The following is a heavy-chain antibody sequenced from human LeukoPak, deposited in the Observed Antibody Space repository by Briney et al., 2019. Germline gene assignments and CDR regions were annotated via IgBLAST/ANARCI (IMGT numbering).Heavy chain of an antibody. D-gene: IGHD6-19*01. V-gene: IGHV1-2*02. Sequence: VKVSCKASGYTFTGYYMHWVRQAPGQGLEWMGWINPNSGGTNYAQKFQGRVTMTRDTSISTAYMELSRLRSDDTAVYYCARDRSTLYSSGCLDYWGQGTLVTVS. CDR3: ARDRSTLYSSGCLDY. CDR2: INPNSGGT. J-gene: IGHJ4*02. CDR1: GYTFTGYY.